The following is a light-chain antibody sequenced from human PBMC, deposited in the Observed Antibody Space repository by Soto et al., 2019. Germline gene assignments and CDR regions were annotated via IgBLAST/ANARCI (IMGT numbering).Light chain of an antibody. V-gene: IGLV2-14*03. CDR2: DVT. CDR1: SSDIGSYNY. J-gene: IGLJ1*01. Sequence: QSALTQPASVSGSPGQSITISCTGTSSDIGSYNYGSWYQQHPGQAPKLMIYDVTNRPSGVSNRVSGSKSGNTASLTISGLQAEDEADYYCSSPRTSSFYVFGTGTKVTVL. CDR3: SSPRTSSFYV.